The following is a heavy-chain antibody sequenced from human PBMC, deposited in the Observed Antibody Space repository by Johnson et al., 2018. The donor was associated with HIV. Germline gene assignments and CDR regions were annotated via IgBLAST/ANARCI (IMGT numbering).Heavy chain of an antibody. CDR2: IWYDGNNK. J-gene: IGHJ3*02. CDR3: AQGPNGQLDDAFHI. V-gene: IGHV3-33*06. D-gene: IGHD6-6*01. Sequence: QEQLVESGGGLVQPGRSLRLSCAASGFTFSSYGMHWVRQAPGKGLEWVAVIWYDGNNKYYADSVKGRFTISRDNSKNTLYLQMNSLRAQDTAVYYCAQGPNGQLDDAFHIWGQGTMVTVSS. CDR1: GFTFSSYG.